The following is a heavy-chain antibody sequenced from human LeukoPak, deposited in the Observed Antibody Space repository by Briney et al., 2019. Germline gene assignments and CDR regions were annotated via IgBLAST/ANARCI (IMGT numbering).Heavy chain of an antibody. Sequence: SETLSLTCTVSGGSISSSSYYWSWIRQPPGKGLEWIGEINHSGSTNYNPSLKSRVTISVDTSKNQCSLKLSSVTAAHTAVYYCARARIQIWLRRYFDYWGQGTLVTVSS. CDR1: GGSISSSSYY. CDR3: ARARIQIWLRRYFDY. D-gene: IGHD5-18*01. CDR2: INHSGST. J-gene: IGHJ4*02. V-gene: IGHV4-39*07.